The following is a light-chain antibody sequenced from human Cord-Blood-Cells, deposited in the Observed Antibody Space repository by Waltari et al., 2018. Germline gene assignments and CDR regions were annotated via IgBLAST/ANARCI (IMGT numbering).Light chain of an antibody. CDR2: GAS. CDR3: QQDYNLPYT. J-gene: IGKJ2*01. Sequence: EIVMTQSPATLSLSPGERATLSCRASQSVRSSYLSWYQQKPGQAPRLLIYGASTRATGIPARFSGSGSGTDFTLTISSLQPEDFAVYYCQQDYNLPYTFGQGTKLKIK. CDR1: QSVRSSY. V-gene: IGKV3D-7*01.